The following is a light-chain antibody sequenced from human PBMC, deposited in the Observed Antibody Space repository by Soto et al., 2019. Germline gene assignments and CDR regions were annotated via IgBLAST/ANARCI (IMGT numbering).Light chain of an antibody. V-gene: IGLV1-51*02. CDR1: SSNIGNNY. CDR2: ENN. CDR3: GPWDSSRHV. J-gene: IGLJ1*01. Sequence: QSVLTQPPSVSAAPGQKVTISCSGSSSNIGNNYVSWYQQLPGTAPKLLIYENNKRPSGIPDRFSGSKSGTSATLGITGLQTGDGADYYCGPWDSSRHVFGTGTKVTV.